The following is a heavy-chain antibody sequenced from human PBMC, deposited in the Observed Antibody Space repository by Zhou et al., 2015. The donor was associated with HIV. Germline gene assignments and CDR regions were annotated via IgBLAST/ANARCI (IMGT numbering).Heavy chain of an antibody. CDR3: ARRLAAAWFDL. V-gene: IGHV3-74*02. J-gene: IGHJ2*01. D-gene: IGHD6-13*01. Sequence: VHLVESGGGVVQPGRSLRLSCAASGFTFSSYAMHWVRQVPGKGLVWVSRINEDGSRTDYADSAKGRFTISRDNAKNTVYLQMNSLRAEDTAVYYCARRLAAAWFDLWGLAPWSLSPQ. CDR1: GFTFSSYA. CDR2: INEDGSRT.